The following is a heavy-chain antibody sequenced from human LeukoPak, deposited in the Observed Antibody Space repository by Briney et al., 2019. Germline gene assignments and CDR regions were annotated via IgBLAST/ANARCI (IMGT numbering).Heavy chain of an antibody. CDR3: ARGTTSPMIVVVNPFDY. CDR2: INPNSGGT. V-gene: IGHV1-2*06. D-gene: IGHD3-22*01. Sequence: ASVKVSCKASGYTFTSYDINWVRQATGQGLEWMGRINPNSGGTNYAQKFQGRVTMTRDTSISTAYMELSRLRSDDTAVYYCARGTTSPMIVVVNPFDYWGQGTLVTVSS. J-gene: IGHJ4*02. CDR1: GYTFTSYD.